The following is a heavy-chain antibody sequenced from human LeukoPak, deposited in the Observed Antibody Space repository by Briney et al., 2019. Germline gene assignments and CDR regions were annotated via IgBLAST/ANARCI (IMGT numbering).Heavy chain of an antibody. CDR1: GGTFSSYA. Sequence: SVKVSCKASGGTFSSYAISWVRQAPGQGLEWMGGIIPIFGTANYAQKFQGRVTITTDESTSTAYMELSSLRSEDTAVYYCATERGGWGSYRPYYFDYWGQGTLVTVSS. V-gene: IGHV1-69*05. J-gene: IGHJ4*02. CDR3: ATERGGWGSYRPYYFDY. D-gene: IGHD3-16*02. CDR2: IIPIFGTA.